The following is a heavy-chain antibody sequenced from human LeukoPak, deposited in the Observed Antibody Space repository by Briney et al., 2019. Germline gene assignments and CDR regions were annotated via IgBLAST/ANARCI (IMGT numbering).Heavy chain of an antibody. CDR3: VRRTEWLQNFDY. CDR2: IYYSGST. V-gene: IGHV4-31*03. Sequence: SETLSLTCTVSGGSISSGGYYWSWIRQLPGKGLEWIGYIYYSGSTYYNPSLQSRVTISMDTSQNQFSLKLSSMTAADTAVYYCVRRTEWLQNFDYWGQGTLVTVSS. D-gene: IGHD5-24*01. J-gene: IGHJ4*02. CDR1: GGSISSGGYY.